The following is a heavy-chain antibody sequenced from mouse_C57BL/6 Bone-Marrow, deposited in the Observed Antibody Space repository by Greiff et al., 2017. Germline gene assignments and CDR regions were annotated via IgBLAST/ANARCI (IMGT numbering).Heavy chain of an antibody. J-gene: IGHJ1*03. Sequence: EVKLQESGPGMVKPSQSLSPTCTVTGYSITSGYDWHWIRHFPGNKLEWMGYISYSGSTNYNPSLKSRISITHDTSKNHFFLKLNSVTTEDTATYYCARAANWWYFDVWGTGTTVTVSS. CDR1: GYSITSGYD. V-gene: IGHV3-1*01. D-gene: IGHD4-1*01. CDR2: ISYSGST. CDR3: ARAANWWYFDV.